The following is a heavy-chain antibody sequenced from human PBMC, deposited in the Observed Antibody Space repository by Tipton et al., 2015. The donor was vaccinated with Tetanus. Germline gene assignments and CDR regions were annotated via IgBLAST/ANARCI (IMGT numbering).Heavy chain of an antibody. Sequence: TLSLTCTVSGDSISSGPYSWSWIRQPPGKGLEWIAFIHHSGLAFSKPSLKSRVSISIDTSQNQFSLRLTSVTAADTAVYFCARNVYTVTNDAFDIWGHGTLVNVSS. J-gene: IGHJ3*02. D-gene: IGHD4-11*01. V-gene: IGHV4-30-4*01. CDR2: IHHSGLA. CDR1: GDSISSGPYS. CDR3: ARNVYTVTNDAFDI.